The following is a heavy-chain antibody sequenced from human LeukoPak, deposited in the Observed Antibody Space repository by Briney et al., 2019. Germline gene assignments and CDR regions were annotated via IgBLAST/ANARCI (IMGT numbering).Heavy chain of an antibody. J-gene: IGHJ4*02. D-gene: IGHD5-18*01. CDR2: INHSGST. Sequence: PSETLPLTCAVYGGSFSGYYWSWIRQPPGKGLEWIGEINHSGSTNYNPSLKSRVTISVDTSKNQFSLKLSSVTAADTAVYYCARARGGISRGYSYGFFDYWGQGTLVTVSS. CDR1: GGSFSGYY. CDR3: ARARGGISRGYSYGFFDY. V-gene: IGHV4-34*01.